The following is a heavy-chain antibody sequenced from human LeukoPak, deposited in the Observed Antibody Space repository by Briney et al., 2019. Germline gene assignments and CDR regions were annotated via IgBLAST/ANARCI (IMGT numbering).Heavy chain of an antibody. CDR2: INHSGST. Sequence: SETLSLTCAVYGGPFSGYYWSWIRQPPGKGLEWIGEINHSGSTNYNPSLKSRVTISVDTSKNQFSLKLRSVTAADTAVYYCARKYSSSWSEDYWGQGTLVTVSS. J-gene: IGHJ4*02. V-gene: IGHV4-34*01. CDR1: GGPFSGYY. CDR3: ARKYSSSWSEDY. D-gene: IGHD6-13*01.